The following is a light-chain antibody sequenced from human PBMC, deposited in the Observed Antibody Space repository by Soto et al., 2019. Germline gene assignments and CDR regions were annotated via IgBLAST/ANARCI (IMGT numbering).Light chain of an antibody. CDR1: SSDVGGHNY. CDR2: AVS. J-gene: IGLJ1*01. CDR3: SSYTSTSIV. Sequence: QSVLTQPASVSGSPGQSITISCTGTSSDVGGHNYVSWYQHHPGKAPKLIIYAVSNRPSGVSNRLSGSKSGNTASLTISGLQAEDEADYYCSSYTSTSIVFGTGTKVTVL. V-gene: IGLV2-14*01.